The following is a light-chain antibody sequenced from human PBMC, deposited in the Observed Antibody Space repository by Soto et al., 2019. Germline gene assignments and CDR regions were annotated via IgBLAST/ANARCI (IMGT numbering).Light chain of an antibody. CDR1: SNDVGGYNY. J-gene: IGLJ2*01. CDR3: SSFTSRTTVL. Sequence: QSVLTQPASVSGSPGQSITISCTGTSNDVGGYNYVSWYQQHPGKPPKLMMYEVSNRPSGVSDRFSGSKSGNTASLIISGLLAEDEADYYCSSFTSRTTVLFGGGTKVTVL. V-gene: IGLV2-14*01. CDR2: EVS.